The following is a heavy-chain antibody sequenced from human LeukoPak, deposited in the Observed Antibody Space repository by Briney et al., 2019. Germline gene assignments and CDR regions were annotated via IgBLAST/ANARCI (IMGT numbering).Heavy chain of an antibody. Sequence: SETLSLTCAVYGGPFSGYYWSWIRQPPGKGLEWIGEINHSGSTNYNPSLKSRVTISVDTSKNQFSLKLSSVTAADTAVYYCASADGGATKGLDYWGQGTLVTVSS. D-gene: IGHD1-26*01. J-gene: IGHJ4*02. CDR1: GGPFSGYY. V-gene: IGHV4-34*01. CDR2: INHSGST. CDR3: ASADGGATKGLDY.